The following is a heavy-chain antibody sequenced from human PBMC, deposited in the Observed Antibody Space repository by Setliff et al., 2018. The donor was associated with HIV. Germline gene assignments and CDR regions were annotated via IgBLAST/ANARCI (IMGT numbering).Heavy chain of an antibody. V-gene: IGHV3-33*08. Sequence: GGSLRLSCAASGFSFSTYGMHWVRQAPGKGLEWVAVIWHDGSNENYADSVKGRFTISRDNSKNTLYLQMNSLRAEDTDVYYCARERLRFLEWLPLDYWGQGTLVTVSS. D-gene: IGHD3-3*01. CDR1: GFSFSTYG. CDR3: ARERLRFLEWLPLDY. CDR2: IWHDGSNE. J-gene: IGHJ4*02.